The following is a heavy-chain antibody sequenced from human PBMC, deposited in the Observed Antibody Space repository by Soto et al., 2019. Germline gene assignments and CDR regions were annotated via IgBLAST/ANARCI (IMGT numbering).Heavy chain of an antibody. CDR2: ISSSSSYT. CDR1: GFTFRDYY. V-gene: IGHV3-11*05. D-gene: IGHD6-13*01. J-gene: IGHJ4*02. Sequence: PGGSLRLSCAAPGFTFRDYYMSWIRQAPGKGLEWVSYISSSSSYTNYADSVKGRFTISRDNAKNSLYLQMNSLRAEDTSVYYCARASSSFDYWGQGTLVTVSS. CDR3: ARASSSFDY.